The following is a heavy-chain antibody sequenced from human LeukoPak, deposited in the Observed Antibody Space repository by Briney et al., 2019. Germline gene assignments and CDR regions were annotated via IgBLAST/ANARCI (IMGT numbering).Heavy chain of an antibody. J-gene: IGHJ3*02. CDR3: ASEGLLGVPDAFDI. Sequence: GASVKVSCKASGYTFTGYYMHWVRQAPGQGLEWMGWINPNSGGTNYAQKFRGRVTMTRDTSISTAYMELSRLRSDDTAVYYCASEGLLGVPDAFDIWGQGTMVTVSS. CDR2: INPNSGGT. V-gene: IGHV1-2*02. D-gene: IGHD1-26*01. CDR1: GYTFTGYY.